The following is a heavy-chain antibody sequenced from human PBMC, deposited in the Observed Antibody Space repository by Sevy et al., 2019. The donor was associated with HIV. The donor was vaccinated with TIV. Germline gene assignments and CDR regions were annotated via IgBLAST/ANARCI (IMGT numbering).Heavy chain of an antibody. CDR3: VREGLGGYSYSLDY. CDR1: GFTFSSYW. CDR2: INSDGSKT. D-gene: IGHD5-18*01. Sequence: GGSLRLSCAASGFTFSSYWMHWVRQAPGKGLVWVSHINSDGSKTGYADSVKGRFTISRDNAKNTLYLQMNSLSAEDTAVYYCVREGLGGYSYSLDYWGHGTLVTVSS. J-gene: IGHJ4*01. V-gene: IGHV3-74*01.